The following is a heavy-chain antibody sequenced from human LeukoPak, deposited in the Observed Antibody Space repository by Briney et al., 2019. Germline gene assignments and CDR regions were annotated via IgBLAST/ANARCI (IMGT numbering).Heavy chain of an antibody. V-gene: IGHV5-10-1*01. CDR3: ARSSYYDSSGYSTSDY. Sequence: GESLKISCKGSGYRFTNYWITWVRQMPGKGLEWMGRIDPSDSYTNYSPSFQGHVTISADKSIGTAYLQWGSLRASDTAMYYCARSSYYDSSGYSTSDYWGQGTLVTVSS. CDR2: IDPSDSYT. J-gene: IGHJ4*02. CDR1: GYRFTNYW. D-gene: IGHD3-22*01.